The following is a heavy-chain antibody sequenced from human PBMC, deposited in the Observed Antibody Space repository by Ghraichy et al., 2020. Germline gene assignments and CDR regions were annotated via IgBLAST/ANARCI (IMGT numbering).Heavy chain of an antibody. J-gene: IGHJ4*02. Sequence: GGSLRLSCAASGFIFSDYYMSWIRQAPGKGLEWVSYISTSGSTVSYADSVKGRFTISRDNAKNSLFLQMNSLRAEDTAVYYCARAYCGADCYSRPFDYWGQGILVTVSS. CDR1: GFIFSDYY. D-gene: IGHD2-21*02. V-gene: IGHV3-11*01. CDR3: ARAYCGADCYSRPFDY. CDR2: ISTSGSTV.